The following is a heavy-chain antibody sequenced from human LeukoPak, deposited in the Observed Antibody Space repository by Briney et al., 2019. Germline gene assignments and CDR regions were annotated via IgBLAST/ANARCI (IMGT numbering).Heavy chain of an antibody. J-gene: IGHJ4*02. V-gene: IGHV3-30*18. CDR3: AKDIAAAGMFDY. CDR1: GFTFSSYG. Sequence: TGGSLRLSCAASGFTFSSYGMHWVRQAPGKGLEWVAVISYDGSNKYYADSVKGRFTISRDNSKNTLYLQMNSLRAEDTAVYYCAKDIAAAGMFDYWGQGTLVTVSS. CDR2: ISYDGSNK. D-gene: IGHD6-13*01.